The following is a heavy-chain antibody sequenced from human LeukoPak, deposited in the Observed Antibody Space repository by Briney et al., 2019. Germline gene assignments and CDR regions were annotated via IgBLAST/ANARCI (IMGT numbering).Heavy chain of an antibody. J-gene: IGHJ4*02. CDR3: SRENGAFSPFGY. CDR2: IQLNGRT. V-gene: IGHV4-4*02. Sequence: SETLSLTCGVSGGSITTTNWWSWVRQPPGQGLEWIGEIQLNGRTNYNPSLNSRVTLALDTSKNQLSLSLTSVTAADTAVYYCSRENGAFSPFGYWGQGTLVIVPS. CDR1: GGSITTTNW. D-gene: IGHD2-8*01.